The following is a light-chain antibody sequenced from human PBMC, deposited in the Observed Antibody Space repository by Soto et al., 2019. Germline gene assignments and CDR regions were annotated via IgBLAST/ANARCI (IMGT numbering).Light chain of an antibody. CDR1: SSNIGAGYD. J-gene: IGLJ2*01. CDR3: QSYDSSLVV. CDR2: GSS. V-gene: IGLV1-40*01. Sequence: QSVLTQPPSVSGAPGQRVTISCTGSSSNIGAGYDVHWYQQLPGTAPKLLIYGSSNRPSGVPDRFSGSKSGTSASLAITGLQAEDEADYYCQSYDSSLVVFGGGTKVTVL.